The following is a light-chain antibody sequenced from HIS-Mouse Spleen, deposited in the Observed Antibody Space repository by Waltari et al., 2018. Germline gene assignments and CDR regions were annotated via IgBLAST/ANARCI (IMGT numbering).Light chain of an antibody. V-gene: IGKV3-11*01. J-gene: IGKJ2*01. CDR1: QGVSSY. CDR2: DAS. CDR3: QQRSNWPPYT. Sequence: EIVLTQSPATLSLSPGERATLSCRASQGVSSYLAWYQQKTGQAPRLLIYDASNRATGIPARFSGSGSGTDFTLTISSLEPEDFAVYYCQQRSNWPPYTFGQGTKLEIK.